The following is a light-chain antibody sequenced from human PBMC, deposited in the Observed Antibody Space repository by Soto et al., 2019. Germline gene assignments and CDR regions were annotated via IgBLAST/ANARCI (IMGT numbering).Light chain of an antibody. J-gene: IGLJ3*02. V-gene: IGLV6-57*04. Sequence: FMLTQPHSVSESPGKTVTISCTRSSGSIASNYVQWYQQRPGSAPTTVIYEDYQRPSGVPDRFSGSIDSSSNSASLTISGLKTEDEADYYCQSYDSSNPWVFGGGTKVTVL. CDR3: QSYDSSNPWV. CDR1: SGSIASNY. CDR2: EDY.